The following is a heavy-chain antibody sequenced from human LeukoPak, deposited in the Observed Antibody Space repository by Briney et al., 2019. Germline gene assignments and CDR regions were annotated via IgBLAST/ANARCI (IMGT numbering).Heavy chain of an antibody. D-gene: IGHD4-17*01. CDR2: IHNTGNH. Sequence: PSETLSLTCTVSGGSISSGSYYWGWIRQQPGKGLEWIGYIHNTGNHRNNPSLKSRIIISLDTSKNRFSLRLSSVTAADTALYYCARKNDYGDSYYRDVWGKGTTVTVS. CDR1: GGSISSGSYY. CDR3: ARKNDYGDSYYRDV. J-gene: IGHJ6*03. V-gene: IGHV4-31*03.